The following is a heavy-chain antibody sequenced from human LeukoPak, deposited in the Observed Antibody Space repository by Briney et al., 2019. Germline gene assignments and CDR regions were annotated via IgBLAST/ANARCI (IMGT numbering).Heavy chain of an antibody. CDR1: GYTFTMYY. CDR3: ARSDYDYVWGSPPHDAFDI. CDR2: IIPILGIA. D-gene: IGHD3-16*01. Sequence: SVKVSCKASGYTFTMYYIHWVRQAPGQGLEWMGRIIPILGIANYAQKFQGRVTITADKSTSTAYMELSSLRSEDTAVYYCARSDYDYVWGSPPHDAFDIWGQGTMVTVSS. J-gene: IGHJ3*02. V-gene: IGHV1-69*02.